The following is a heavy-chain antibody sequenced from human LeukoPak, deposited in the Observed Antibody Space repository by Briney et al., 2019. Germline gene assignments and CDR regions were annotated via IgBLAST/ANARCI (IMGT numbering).Heavy chain of an antibody. V-gene: IGHV4-39*07. J-gene: IGHJ5*02. CDR1: GGSISSSSYY. CDR3: ARALTGIAARQGWFDP. Sequence: SETLSLTCTVSGGSISSSSYYWGWLRQPPGKGLEWVGSIYYSGSTYYNPSLNSRATISVDTSKNQFSQKLSSVTAADAAVYYCARALTGIAARQGWFDPWGQGTLVTASS. CDR2: IYYSGST. D-gene: IGHD6-6*01.